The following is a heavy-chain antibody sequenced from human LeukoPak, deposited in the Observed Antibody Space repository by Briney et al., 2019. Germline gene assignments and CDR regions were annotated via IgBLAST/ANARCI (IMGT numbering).Heavy chain of an antibody. V-gene: IGHV4-34*01. CDR2: INHSGST. CDR3: ARDKVAVAGSFDY. Sequence: SETLSLTCAVYGGSFSGYYWSWIRQPPGKGLEWIGEINHSGSTNYNPSLKSRVTISVDTSKNQFSLKLSSVTAADTAVYYCARDKVAVAGSFDYWGQGTLVTVSS. D-gene: IGHD6-19*01. CDR1: GGSFSGYY. J-gene: IGHJ4*02.